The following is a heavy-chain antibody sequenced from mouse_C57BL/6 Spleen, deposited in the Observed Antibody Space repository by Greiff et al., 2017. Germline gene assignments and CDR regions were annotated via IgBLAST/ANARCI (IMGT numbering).Heavy chain of an antibody. CDR2: IWSGGST. V-gene: IGHV2-2*01. J-gene: IGHJ4*01. D-gene: IGHD2-4*01. CDR3: ARKGDYDLFYAMDY. Sequence: QVQLKQSGPGLVQPSQSLSITCTVSGFSLTSYGVHWVRQSPGKGLEWLGVIWSGGSTDNNAAFISRLSISKDNSKSQVFFKMNSLQADDTAIYYCARKGDYDLFYAMDYWGQGASVTVSS. CDR1: GFSLTSYG.